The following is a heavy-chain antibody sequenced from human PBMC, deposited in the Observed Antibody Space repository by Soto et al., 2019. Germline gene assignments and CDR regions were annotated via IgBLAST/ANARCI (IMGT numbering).Heavy chain of an antibody. V-gene: IGHV4-59*08. J-gene: IGHJ6*03. CDR3: ARRESKYYYYMDV. CDR2: IYYSGST. Sequence: PSETLSLTCTVSGGSISTYYWSWIRQSPGKGLEWIGYIYYSGSTNYNPSLKSRVTISVDTSKNQFSLKLSSVTAADTAVYYCARRESKYYYYMDVWGKGTTVTVSS. CDR1: GGSISTYY.